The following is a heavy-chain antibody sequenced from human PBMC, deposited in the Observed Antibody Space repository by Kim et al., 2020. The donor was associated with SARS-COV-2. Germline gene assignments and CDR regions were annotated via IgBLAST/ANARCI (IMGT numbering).Heavy chain of an antibody. V-gene: IGHV3-23*01. CDR3: AKVTDAMVGSYYFFDY. CDR1: GFTFSSYA. CDR2: ISGSGGST. J-gene: IGHJ4*02. D-gene: IGHD1-26*01. Sequence: GGSLRLSCAASGFTFSSYAMSWVRQAPGKGLEWVSAISGSGGSTYYADSVKGRFTISRDNSKNTLYLQMNSLRAEDTAVYYCAKVTDAMVGSYYFFDYWGQGTLVTVSS.